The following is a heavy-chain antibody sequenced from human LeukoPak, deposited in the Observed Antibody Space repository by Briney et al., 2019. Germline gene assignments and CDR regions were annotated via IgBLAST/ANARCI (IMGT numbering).Heavy chain of an antibody. CDR1: GFTFSSYA. V-gene: IGHV3-23*01. CDR2: ISGSGGST. CDR3: AKEGEYSSGWYQVYYFDY. J-gene: IGHJ4*02. D-gene: IGHD6-19*01. Sequence: PGGSLRLSCAASGFTFSSYAMSWVRQAPGKGLEWVSAISGSGGSTYYADSVKGRFTISRDNSKNTLYLQMNSLRAEDTAVYYCAKEGEYSSGWYQVYYFDYWGQGTLVTVSS.